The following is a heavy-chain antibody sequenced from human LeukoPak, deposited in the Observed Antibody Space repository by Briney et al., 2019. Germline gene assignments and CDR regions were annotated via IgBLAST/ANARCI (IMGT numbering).Heavy chain of an antibody. CDR2: CHYSGNT. V-gene: IGHV4-59*13. J-gene: IGHJ3*02. CDR3: ARSASSTSRSAFDI. CDR1: GGSISSNY. Sequence: SETLSLTCAISGGSISSNYWSWIRQPPGKGLEWIGYCHYSGNTNYNPSLKSRATISVDMSKNQSSLTLNSVTAADTAVYYCARSASSTSRSAFDIWGQGTRVTASS.